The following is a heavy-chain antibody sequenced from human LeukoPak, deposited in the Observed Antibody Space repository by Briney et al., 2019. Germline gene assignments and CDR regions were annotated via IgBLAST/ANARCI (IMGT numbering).Heavy chain of an antibody. CDR2: IIPIFGTA. CDR3: ARVRWFGTLDP. Sequence: ASVKVSCKASVCWFSSYAISRVRQAPGQALEWMGGIIPIFGTANYAQKFQGRVTITTDESTSTAYMELSSLRSEDTAVYYCARVRWFGTLDPCGQGTLVTVSS. V-gene: IGHV1-69*05. CDR1: VCWFSSYA. J-gene: IGHJ5*02. D-gene: IGHD3-10*01.